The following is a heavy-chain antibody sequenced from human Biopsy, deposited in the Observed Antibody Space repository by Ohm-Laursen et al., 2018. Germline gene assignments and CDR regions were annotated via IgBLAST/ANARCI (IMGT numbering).Heavy chain of an antibody. CDR3: ASLEDRTFDK. CDR2: ITAYNGNR. CDR1: GFTFTNYG. V-gene: IGHV1-18*01. Sequence: ASVKVSCKTSGFTFTNYGINWVRQAPGQGLEWMGWITAYNGNRDYAENLQGRVTMTTDTSTGTAYMELGSLRSEDTAVYYCASLEDRTFDKWGQGTLVTVSS. J-gene: IGHJ4*02.